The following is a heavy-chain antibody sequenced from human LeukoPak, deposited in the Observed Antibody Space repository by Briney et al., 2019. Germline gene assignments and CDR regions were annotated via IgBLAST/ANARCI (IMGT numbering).Heavy chain of an antibody. V-gene: IGHV4-59*01. D-gene: IGHD4-17*01. Sequence: KPSETLSPTCTVSGGSISSYYWSWIRQPPGKGLEWIGYIYYSGSTNYNPSLKSRVTISVDTSKNQFSLKLSSVTAADTAVYYCARSLAVTSPFDYWGQGTLVTVSS. J-gene: IGHJ4*02. CDR3: ARSLAVTSPFDY. CDR1: GGSISSYY. CDR2: IYYSGST.